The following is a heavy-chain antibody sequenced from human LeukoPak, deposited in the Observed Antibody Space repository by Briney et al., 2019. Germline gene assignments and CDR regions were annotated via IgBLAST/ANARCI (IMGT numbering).Heavy chain of an antibody. CDR1: GYIFTNFG. CDR2: INPNSGGT. CDR3: ARDHAFDI. J-gene: IGHJ3*02. Sequence: ASVKVSCKASGYIFTNFGISWVRQARGQGLEWMGWINPNSGGTNYAQKFQGRVTMTRDTSISTAYMELSRLRSDDTAVYYCARDHAFDIWGQGTMVTVSS. V-gene: IGHV1-2*02.